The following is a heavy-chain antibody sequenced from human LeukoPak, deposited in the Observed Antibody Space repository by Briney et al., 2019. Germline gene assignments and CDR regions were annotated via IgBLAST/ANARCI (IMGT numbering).Heavy chain of an antibody. CDR2: ISGSGGST. D-gene: IGHD3-9*01. CDR3: ASGRLRYFDWLALDY. CDR1: GFTFSSYA. Sequence: GGSLRLSCAASGFTFSSYAMSWVRQAPGKGLEWVSAISGSGGSTYYADSVKGRFTISRDNSKNTLYLQMNSLRAEDTAVYYCASGRLRYFDWLALDYWGQGTLVTVSS. J-gene: IGHJ4*02. V-gene: IGHV3-23*01.